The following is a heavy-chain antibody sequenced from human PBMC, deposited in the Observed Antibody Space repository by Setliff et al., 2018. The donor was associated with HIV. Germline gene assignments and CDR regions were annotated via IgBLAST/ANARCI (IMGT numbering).Heavy chain of an antibody. J-gene: IGHJ4*02. CDR2: IYTSGST. Sequence: PSETLSLTCTVSGGSISSYYWSWIRQPPGKGLEWIGYIYTSGSTNYNPSLKSRVTISVDTSKNQFSLKLTSVTAADTAAYYCARVYSRSWFFFDHWGQGILVTVSS. V-gene: IGHV4-4*09. CDR1: GGSISSYY. CDR3: ARVYSRSWFFFDH. D-gene: IGHD6-13*01.